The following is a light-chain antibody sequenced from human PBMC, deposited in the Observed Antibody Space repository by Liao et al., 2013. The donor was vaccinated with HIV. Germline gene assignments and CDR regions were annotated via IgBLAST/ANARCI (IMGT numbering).Light chain of an antibody. CDR2: KDS. J-gene: IGLJ3*02. Sequence: SYELTQPPSVSVSPGQTASITCSGHTLGDKSPSWYQQRPGQPPVLVIYKDSKRPSGIPERFSGSSSGTTVTLTISGVQAEDEADYYCQSADSSATCPVFGGGTKLTVL. CDR3: QSADSSATCPV. V-gene: IGLV3-25*03. CDR1: TLGDKS.